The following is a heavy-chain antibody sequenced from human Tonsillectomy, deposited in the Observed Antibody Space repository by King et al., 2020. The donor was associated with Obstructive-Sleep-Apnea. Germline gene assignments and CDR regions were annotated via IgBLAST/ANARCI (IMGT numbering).Heavy chain of an antibody. V-gene: IGHV4-38-2*02. Sequence: VQLQESGPGLVKPSETLSLTCTVSGYSISSGNYWGWIRQPPGKGLQWIASIYHSGSTYYNPSLKSRVTMSVDTSKNQFSLKLSSVTAADTAVYYCASDLRLGSFSEDYWGQGTLVTVSS. CDR1: GYSISSGNY. J-gene: IGHJ4*02. CDR3: ASDLRLGSFSEDY. D-gene: IGHD3-16*02. CDR2: IYHSGST.